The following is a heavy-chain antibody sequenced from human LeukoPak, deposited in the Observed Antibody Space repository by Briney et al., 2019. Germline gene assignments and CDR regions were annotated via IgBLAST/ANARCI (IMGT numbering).Heavy chain of an antibody. D-gene: IGHD5-12*01. V-gene: IGHV3-21*01. CDR3: ARDPYSGNCGDHYYYFMDV. CDR2: ITSTSTYI. J-gene: IGHJ6*03. CDR1: GFTFSTYN. Sequence: GGSLRLSCAASGFTFSTYNMNWVRQTPGKGLEWVSSITSTSTYIYYADSVKGRFTISRDNAKNSLFLQMNSLTADDTAVYYCARDPYSGNCGDHYYYFMDVWGKGTTVTISS.